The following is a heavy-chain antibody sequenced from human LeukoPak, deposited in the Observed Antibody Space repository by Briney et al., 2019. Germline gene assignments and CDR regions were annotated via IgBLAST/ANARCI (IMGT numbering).Heavy chain of an antibody. CDR2: INHSGST. CDR3: ARGYDYVWGSYRFYFDY. CDR1: GGSFSGYY. V-gene: IGHV4-34*01. Sequence: SETLSLTCAVYGGSFSGYYWSWIRQPPGKGLEWIGEINHSGSTNYNPSLKSRVTISVDTSKNQFSLKLSSVTAADTAVYYCARGYDYVWGSYRFYFDYWGQGTLVTVPS. J-gene: IGHJ4*02. D-gene: IGHD3-16*02.